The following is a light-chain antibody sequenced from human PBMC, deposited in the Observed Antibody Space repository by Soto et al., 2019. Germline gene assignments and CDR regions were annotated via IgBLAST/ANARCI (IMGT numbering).Light chain of an antibody. V-gene: IGKV1-39*01. CDR2: TAS. Sequence: IQMTQSPSSLAASVGDRVTITCRASQGIRDDLSWYQQKPGKAPKLLIYTASSLKSGVPSRFSGSGSGTDFTLTISSLQPEDFATYYCQQSYSMPLTFGGGTKVDIK. J-gene: IGKJ4*01. CDR1: QGIRDD. CDR3: QQSYSMPLT.